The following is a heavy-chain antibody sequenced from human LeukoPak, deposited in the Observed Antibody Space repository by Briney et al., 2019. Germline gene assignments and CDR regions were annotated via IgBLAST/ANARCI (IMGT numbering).Heavy chain of an antibody. V-gene: IGHV4-34*01. J-gene: IGHJ4*02. CDR1: GGSFSGYY. D-gene: IGHD1-26*01. Sequence: TSETLSLTCAVYGGSFSGYYWSWIRQPPGKGLEWIGEINHSGSTNYNPSLKSRVTISVDTSKNQFSLKLSSVTAADTAVYYCARFSIEAANYFDYWGQGTLVTVSS. CDR3: ARFSIEAANYFDY. CDR2: INHSGST.